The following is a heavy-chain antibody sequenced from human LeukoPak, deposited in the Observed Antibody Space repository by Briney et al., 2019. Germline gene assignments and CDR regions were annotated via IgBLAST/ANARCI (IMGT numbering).Heavy chain of an antibody. D-gene: IGHD1-7*01. CDR2: ISWNSGSI. Sequence: PGGSLSLSCTASGCTFDDYARHWVRHAPGKGLEWVSGISWNSGSIGYADSVKGRFTISRDNAKNSLYLQMNSLRAEDMALYYCAKYGTGTTYAFDIWGQGTMVTVSS. J-gene: IGHJ3*02. CDR1: GCTFDDYA. V-gene: IGHV3-9*03. CDR3: AKYGTGTTYAFDI.